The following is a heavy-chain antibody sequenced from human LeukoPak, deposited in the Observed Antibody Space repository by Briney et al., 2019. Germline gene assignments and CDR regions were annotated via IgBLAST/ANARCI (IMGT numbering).Heavy chain of an antibody. CDR1: GYTFTSYY. Sequence: ASVKVSCKASGYTFTSYYMHWVRQAPGQGLEWMGIINPSGGGTSYAQKFQGRVTMTRDTSTSTVYMELSSLRSEDTAVYYCARDGLAEPITMVRGAYGMDVWGQGTTVTVSS. CDR2: INPSGGGT. V-gene: IGHV1-46*01. CDR3: ARDGLAEPITMVRGAYGMDV. J-gene: IGHJ6*02. D-gene: IGHD3-10*01.